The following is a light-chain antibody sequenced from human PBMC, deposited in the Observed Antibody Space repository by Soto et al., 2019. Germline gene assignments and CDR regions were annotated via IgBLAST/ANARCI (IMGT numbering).Light chain of an antibody. V-gene: IGKV3-20*01. CDR1: QSLSTSS. J-gene: IGKJ1*01. Sequence: EIVLTQSPGTLYLSTGERAALSCRASQSLSTSSLAWYQQKPDHGPRLLIYGASRRATGIPDRFSASESGTDFTPTISCLEPEHFAVYFCQQHDSKPWTFGQGTREESK. CDR3: QQHDSKPWT. CDR2: GAS.